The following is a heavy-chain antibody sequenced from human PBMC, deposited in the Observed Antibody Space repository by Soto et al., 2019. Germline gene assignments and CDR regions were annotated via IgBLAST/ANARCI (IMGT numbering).Heavy chain of an antibody. CDR1: GGSISSSNW. CDR3: ARERIAAAGPRPFDY. J-gene: IGHJ4*02. D-gene: IGHD6-13*01. Sequence: SSETLSLTCAVSGGSISSSNWWSWVRQPPGKGLEWIGEIYHSGSTNYNPSLKSRVTISVDKSENQFSLKLSSVTAADTAVYYCARERIAAAGPRPFDYWGQGTLVTVSS. CDR2: IYHSGST. V-gene: IGHV4-4*02.